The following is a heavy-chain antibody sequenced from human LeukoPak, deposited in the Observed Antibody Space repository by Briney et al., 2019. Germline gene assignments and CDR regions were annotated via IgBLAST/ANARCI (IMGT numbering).Heavy chain of an antibody. CDR3: ARENGFGDSFDF. CDR1: GFSFSVYT. J-gene: IGHJ3*01. D-gene: IGHD2-8*01. Sequence: GGSLKLACDASGFSFSVYTMNWVRQAPGKGLEWVASISGRSSNTDYRDSVWGRFTVSRDNAKGILYLQMSGLRVEDTAVYYCARENGFGDSFDFWGHGTMVIVSA. CDR2: ISGRSSNT. V-gene: IGHV3-21*01.